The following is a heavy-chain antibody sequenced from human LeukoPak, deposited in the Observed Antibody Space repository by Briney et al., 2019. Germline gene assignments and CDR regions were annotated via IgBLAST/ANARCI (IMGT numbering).Heavy chain of an antibody. V-gene: IGHV4-59*01. D-gene: IGHD5-18*01. CDR3: ARVPDTTMVYFDY. CDR2: IYDSGSS. CDR1: GASISRYF. Sequence: PSETLSLTCAVSGASISRYFWSWIRQPPGKGLEWIGYIYDSGSSKYNPSLESRVIISLDTSKNQFSLKLTFVTAADTAVYYCARVPDTTMVYFDYRGQGTLVTVSS. J-gene: IGHJ4*02.